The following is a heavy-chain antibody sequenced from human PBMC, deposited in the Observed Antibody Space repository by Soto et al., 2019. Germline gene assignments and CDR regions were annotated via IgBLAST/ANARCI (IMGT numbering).Heavy chain of an antibody. V-gene: IGHV5-10-1*01. CDR3: ASTAARPEYYYYGMDV. D-gene: IGHD6-6*01. CDR1: GYSFTSYW. CDR2: IDPSDSYT. Sequence: PGESLKISCKGSGYSFTSYWISWVRQMPGKGLEWMGRIDPSDSYTNYSPSFQGHVTISADKSISTAYLQWSSLKASDTAMYYCASTAARPEYYYYGMDVWGQGTTVTVSS. J-gene: IGHJ6*02.